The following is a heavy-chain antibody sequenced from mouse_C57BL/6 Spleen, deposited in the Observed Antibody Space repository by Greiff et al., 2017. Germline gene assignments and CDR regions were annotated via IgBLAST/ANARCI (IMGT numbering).Heavy chain of an antibody. V-gene: IGHV1-39*01. CDR2: LNPNYGTT. J-gene: IGHJ4*01. CDR3: ARRAVVATDAMDY. Sequence: EVKVVESGPELVKPGASVKISCKASGYSFTDYNMNWVKQSNGKSLEWIGVLNPNYGTTSYNQKFKGKATLTVDQSSSTAYMQLNSLTSEDSAVYYCARRAVVATDAMDYWGQGTSVTVSS. D-gene: IGHD1-1*01. CDR1: GYSFTDYN.